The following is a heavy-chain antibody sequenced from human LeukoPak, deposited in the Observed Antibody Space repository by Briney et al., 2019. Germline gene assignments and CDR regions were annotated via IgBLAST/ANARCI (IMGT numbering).Heavy chain of an antibody. Sequence: GASVKVSCKASGYTFTSYAMHWVRQAPGQRLEWMGWINAGNGNTKYSQKFQGRVTITRDTSASTAYMELSSLRSEDTAVYYCARVMLDSSGYYLYYYGMDVWGQGTTVTVFS. D-gene: IGHD3-22*01. CDR3: ARVMLDSSGYYLYYYGMDV. V-gene: IGHV1-3*01. CDR1: GYTFTSYA. CDR2: INAGNGNT. J-gene: IGHJ6*02.